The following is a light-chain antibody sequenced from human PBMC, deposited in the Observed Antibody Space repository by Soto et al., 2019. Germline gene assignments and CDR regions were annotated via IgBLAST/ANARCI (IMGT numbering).Light chain of an antibody. V-gene: IGLV2-14*03. CDR3: SSFRSSSTSYV. CDR2: DVS. Sequence: QSVLTQPASVSGSPGQSITISCTGTSSDIGDSNYVSWYQQHPGKAPKLVIYDVSNRPSGVSNRFSGSKSANTASLTISGLQAEDEADYCCSSFRSSSTSYVFGTGTKVTVL. CDR1: SSDIGDSNY. J-gene: IGLJ1*01.